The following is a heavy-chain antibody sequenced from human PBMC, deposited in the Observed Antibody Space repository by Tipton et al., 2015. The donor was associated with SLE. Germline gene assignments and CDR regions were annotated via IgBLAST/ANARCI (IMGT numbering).Heavy chain of an antibody. CDR1: GASISSHY. V-gene: IGHV3-9*01. D-gene: IGHD3-22*01. J-gene: IGHJ4*02. Sequence: LSLTCTVSGASISSHYWSWVRQVPGRGREWVSGILWKSGTTGYADSVRGRFIISRDIAKNSLYLEMNSLRPEDTALYYCVRDVGVVTAALGFWGQGTLVTVSS. CDR2: ILWKSGTT. CDR3: VRDVGVVTAALGF.